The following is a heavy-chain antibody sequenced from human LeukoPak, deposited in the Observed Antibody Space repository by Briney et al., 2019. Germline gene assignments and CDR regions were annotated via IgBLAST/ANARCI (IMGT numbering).Heavy chain of an antibody. CDR3: ARVHSGYDSGYYFDH. D-gene: IGHD5-12*01. V-gene: IGHV3-11*06. J-gene: IGHJ4*02. CDR2: ISSSSSYT. Sequence: GGSLRLSCAASGFTFSDYYMSWIRQAPGKGLEWVSYISSSSSYTNYADSVKGRFTISRDNAKNSLYLQMTSLRAEDTAVYYCARVHSGYDSGYYFDHWGRGTLVTVSS. CDR1: GFTFSDYY.